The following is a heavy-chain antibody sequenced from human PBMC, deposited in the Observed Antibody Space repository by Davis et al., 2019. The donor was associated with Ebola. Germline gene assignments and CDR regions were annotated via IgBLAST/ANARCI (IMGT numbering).Heavy chain of an antibody. CDR2: IYYSGST. Sequence: GSLRLSCTVSGGSISSYYWSWIRQPPGKGLEWIGYIYYSGSTNYNPSLKSRVTISVDTSKNQFSLKLSSVTAADTAVYYCARALITGDYYYYGMDVWGQGTTVTVSS. D-gene: IGHD3-22*01. CDR3: ARALITGDYYYYGMDV. CDR1: GGSISSYY. V-gene: IGHV4-59*01. J-gene: IGHJ6*02.